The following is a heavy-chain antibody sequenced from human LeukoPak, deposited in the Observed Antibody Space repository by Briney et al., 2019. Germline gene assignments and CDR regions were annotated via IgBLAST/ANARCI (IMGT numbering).Heavy chain of an antibody. CDR1: GGSISSYY. CDR2: VYYGGTT. J-gene: IGHJ3*02. V-gene: IGHV4-39*01. CDR3: ARHPDYYDSSGHFYVEAFHI. D-gene: IGHD3-22*01. Sequence: PSETLSLTCTVSGGSISSYYWAWIRQPPGKGLEWIGSVYYGGTTYYNPSLKSRVTISVDTSKNQYSLTLSSVTAADTAVFYCARHPDYYDSSGHFYVEAFHIWGQGTMVTVSS.